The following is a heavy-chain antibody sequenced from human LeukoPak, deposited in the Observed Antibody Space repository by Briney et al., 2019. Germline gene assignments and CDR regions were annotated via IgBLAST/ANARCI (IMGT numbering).Heavy chain of an antibody. D-gene: IGHD6-13*01. Sequence: QTGGSLRLSCAASGFTFSSYWMHWVRQAPGKGLVWVSRVNSDGSSTTYADSVKGRFTISRDNAKNTLYLQMNSLRAEDTAVYYCARAGIAAPTSYWGQGTLVTVSS. CDR1: GFTFSSYW. CDR3: ARAGIAAPTSY. V-gene: IGHV3-74*01. CDR2: VNSDGSST. J-gene: IGHJ4*02.